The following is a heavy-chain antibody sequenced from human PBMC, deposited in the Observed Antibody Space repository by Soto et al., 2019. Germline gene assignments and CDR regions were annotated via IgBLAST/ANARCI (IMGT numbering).Heavy chain of an antibody. V-gene: IGHV4-61*01. CDR2: IYYSGSI. D-gene: IGHD6-13*01. CDR1: GGSVSSGSYY. J-gene: IGHJ5*02. Sequence: SETLSLTCTVSGGSVSSGSYYWSWIRQPPGKGLEWIGYIYYSGSINYNPSLKSRVTISVDTSKNQFSLKLSSVTAADTAVYYCARDYTTLGSGWYEDRQDWFDPWGQGTLVTVSS. CDR3: ARDYTTLGSGWYEDRQDWFDP.